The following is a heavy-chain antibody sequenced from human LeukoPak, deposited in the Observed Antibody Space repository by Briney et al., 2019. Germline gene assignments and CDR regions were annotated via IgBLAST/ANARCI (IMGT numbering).Heavy chain of an antibody. D-gene: IGHD3-22*01. CDR2: ISSSSSYI. CDR3: AGGADYDSSGYYYPERDLTY. CDR1: GFTFSSYE. Sequence: PGGSLRLSCVASGFTFSSYEMNSVRQAPGKGLEWVSSISSSSSYIYYADSVKGRFTISRDNAKNSLYLQMNSLRAEDTAVYYCAGGADYDSSGYYYPERDLTYWGQGTLVTVSS. J-gene: IGHJ4*02. V-gene: IGHV3-21*01.